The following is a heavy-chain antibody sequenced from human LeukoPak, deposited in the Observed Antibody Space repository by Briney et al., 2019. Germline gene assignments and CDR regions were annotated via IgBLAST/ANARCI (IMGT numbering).Heavy chain of an antibody. V-gene: IGHV3-30*18. D-gene: IGHD1-26*01. J-gene: IGHJ4*02. Sequence: GGSLRLSCAASGFTFNNYGMHWVRQAPGKGLGWVAVISYDGSNKYYADSLKDRFTISRDNSKNTLYLQMNSLRAEDTAVYYCAKRHNGSHYLFDYWGQGTLVTVSS. CDR2: ISYDGSNK. CDR3: AKRHNGSHYLFDY. CDR1: GFTFNNYG.